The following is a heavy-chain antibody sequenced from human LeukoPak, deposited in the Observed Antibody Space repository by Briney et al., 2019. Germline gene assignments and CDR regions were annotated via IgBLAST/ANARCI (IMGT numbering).Heavy chain of an antibody. J-gene: IGHJ4*02. Sequence: SETLSPTCAVYGGSFSGYYWSWIRQPPGKGLEWIGEINHSGSTNYNPSLKSRVTISVDTSKNQFSLKLSSVTAADTAVYYCARGYYDYVWGSYRPPPDYWGQGTLVTVSS. V-gene: IGHV4-34*01. CDR1: GGSFSGYY. CDR2: INHSGST. CDR3: ARGYYDYVWGSYRPPPDY. D-gene: IGHD3-16*02.